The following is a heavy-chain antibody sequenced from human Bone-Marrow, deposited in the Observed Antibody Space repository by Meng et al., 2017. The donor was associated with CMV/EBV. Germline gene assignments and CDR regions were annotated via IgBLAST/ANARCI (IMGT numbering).Heavy chain of an antibody. CDR1: GGTFSSYT. CDR2: IIPILGIA. J-gene: IGHJ5*02. CDR3: ARGPGYCGGDCYSRWFEP. Sequence: SVKVSCKASGGTFSSYTISWVRQAPGQGLEWMGRIIPILGIANYAQKFQGRVTITADKSTSTAYMELSSLRSEDTAVYYCARGPGYCGGDCYSRWFEPWGQGTLVTVSS. V-gene: IGHV1-69*02. D-gene: IGHD2-21*01.